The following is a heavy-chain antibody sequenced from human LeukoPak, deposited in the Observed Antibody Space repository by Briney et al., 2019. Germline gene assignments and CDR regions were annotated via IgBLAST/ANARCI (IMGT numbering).Heavy chain of an antibody. J-gene: IGHJ4*02. Sequence: GGSLRLSCAASGFTFSSYSMNWVRQAPGKGLEWGSSISSGSSYIYYADSVKGRFTISRDNAKNSLYLRMNSLRAEDTTVYYCARDRGSSWYVDYWGQGTLVTVSS. CDR2: ISSGSSYI. D-gene: IGHD6-13*01. CDR1: GFTFSSYS. CDR3: ARDRGSSWYVDY. V-gene: IGHV3-21*01.